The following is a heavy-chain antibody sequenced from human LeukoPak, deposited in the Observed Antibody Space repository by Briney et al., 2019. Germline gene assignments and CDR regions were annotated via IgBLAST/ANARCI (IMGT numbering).Heavy chain of an antibody. Sequence: PSETLSLTCAVYGGSFSGYYWSWIRQPPGKGLEWIGEINHSGSTNYNPSLKSRVTISVDTSKNQFSLKLSSVTAADTAVYYCARRRPVLRYFDWSRGEAFDIWGQGTMVTVSS. D-gene: IGHD3-9*01. CDR3: ARRRPVLRYFDWSRGEAFDI. CDR1: GGSFSGYY. V-gene: IGHV4-34*01. CDR2: INHSGST. J-gene: IGHJ3*02.